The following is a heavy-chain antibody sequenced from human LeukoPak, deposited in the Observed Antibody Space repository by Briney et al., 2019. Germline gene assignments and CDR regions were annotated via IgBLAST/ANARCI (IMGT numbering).Heavy chain of an antibody. D-gene: IGHD6-19*01. CDR2: IRYDGSNK. Sequence: PGGSLRLPCAASGFTFSSYGMHWVRQAPGKGLEWVAFIRYDGSNKYYADSVKGRFTISRDNSKNTLYLQMNSLRAEDTAVYYCANQAPYSSGWYGYWGQGTLVTVSS. CDR1: GFTFSSYG. J-gene: IGHJ4*02. V-gene: IGHV3-30*02. CDR3: ANQAPYSSGWYGY.